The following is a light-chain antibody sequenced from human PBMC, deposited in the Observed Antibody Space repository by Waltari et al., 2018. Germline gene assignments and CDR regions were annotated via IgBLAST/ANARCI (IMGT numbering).Light chain of an antibody. Sequence: DIHMTQSPSSLSASVGDRVTITCRASRGISNSLAWYQQRPGRAPKLLLYGGSYLQSGVPSRFSGRASGTDYTLTISSLQPEDFATYYCHQYYTIPQTFGQGTNLEI. CDR3: HQYYTIPQT. CDR2: GGS. CDR1: RGISNS. V-gene: IGKV1-NL1*01. J-gene: IGKJ1*01.